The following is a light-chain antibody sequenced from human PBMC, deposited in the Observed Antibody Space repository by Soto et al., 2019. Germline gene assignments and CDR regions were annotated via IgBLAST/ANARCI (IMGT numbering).Light chain of an antibody. CDR2: EVS. V-gene: IGLV2-14*03. J-gene: IGLJ1*01. CDR1: SSDVGAYDY. Sequence: QSALTQPASVSGSPGQSIAISCTATSSDVGAYDYVSWYQQHPDKAPKLMIYEVSNRPSGVSDRFSGSKSVNTATLTISGLQAEDEADYYCASYTTTSTRVFGTGTKLTVL. CDR3: ASYTTTSTRV.